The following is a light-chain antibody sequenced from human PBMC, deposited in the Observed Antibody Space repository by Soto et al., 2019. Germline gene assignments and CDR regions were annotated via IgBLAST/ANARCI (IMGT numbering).Light chain of an antibody. V-gene: IGKV1-6*02. CDR2: AAA. J-gene: IGKJ4*01. CDR1: QGIGND. Sequence: AIPMAQSPSSLSASVGDRVTITCRVSQGIGNDVGWFQQKPGKAPKLLIYAAATLQSGVASRFSGSRSGTDFTHTISSLQPEDFATYYCLQDHNYPLTFGGGTKVEIK. CDR3: LQDHNYPLT.